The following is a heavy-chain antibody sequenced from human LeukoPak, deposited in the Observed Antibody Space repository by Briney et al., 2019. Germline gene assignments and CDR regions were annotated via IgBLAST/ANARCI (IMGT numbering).Heavy chain of an antibody. J-gene: IGHJ6*02. CDR3: AVRGDSGGPTTYYGMDV. CDR1: GGTFSSYA. V-gene: IGHV1-69*13. D-gene: IGHD5-12*01. CDR2: IIPIFGTA. Sequence: SVKVSCKASGGTFSSYAISWVRQAPGQGLEWMGGIIPIFGTANYAQKFQGRVTITADESTSTAYMELSSLRSEDTAVYYCAVRGDSGGPTTYYGMDVWGQGTTVTVSS.